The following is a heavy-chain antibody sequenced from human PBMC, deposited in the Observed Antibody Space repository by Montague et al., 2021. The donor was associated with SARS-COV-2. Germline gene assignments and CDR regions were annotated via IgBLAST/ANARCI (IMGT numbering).Heavy chain of an antibody. Sequence: SLRLSCAASGLTVSTAVVSWVRQAPGKGLEWVSTINGGSGSTYHADSMRGRFTISRDNSENTLYLQMNSLRAEDTAIYYCAKGRGTSCSDYWGQGTLVTVSS. D-gene: IGHD2-15*01. V-gene: IGHV3-23*01. CDR1: GLTVSTAV. CDR2: INGGSGST. CDR3: AKGRGTSCSDY. J-gene: IGHJ4*02.